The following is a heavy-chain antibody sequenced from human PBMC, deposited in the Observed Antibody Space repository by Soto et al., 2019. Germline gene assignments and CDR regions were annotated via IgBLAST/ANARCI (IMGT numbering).Heavy chain of an antibody. J-gene: IGHJ4*02. V-gene: IGHV1-69*13. CDR3: ARDNPGIAAAGTGGY. Sequence: SVKVSCKASGGTFSSYSISWVRQAPGQGLEWMGGIIPIFGTANYAQKFQGRVTITADESTSTAYMELSSLRSEDTAVYYCARDNPGIAAAGTGGYWGQGTLVTVSS. D-gene: IGHD6-13*01. CDR2: IIPIFGTA. CDR1: GGTFSSYS.